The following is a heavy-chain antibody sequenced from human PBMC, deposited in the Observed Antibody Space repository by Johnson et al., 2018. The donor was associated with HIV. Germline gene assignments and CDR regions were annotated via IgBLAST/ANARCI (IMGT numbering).Heavy chain of an antibody. CDR3: AKDGAYSIPWSAFDI. D-gene: IGHD3-16*01. V-gene: IGHV3-30*02. Sequence: QVQLVESGGGLVQPGRSPRLSCIVSGFTFTSSAMHWVRQAPGKGLEWVAFIRYDGSNTYYADSVKGRFTISRDNSKNTLYLQMNSLRAEDTAVYYCAKDGAYSIPWSAFDIWGQGTMVTVSS. CDR2: IRYDGSNT. J-gene: IGHJ3*02. CDR1: GFTFTSSA.